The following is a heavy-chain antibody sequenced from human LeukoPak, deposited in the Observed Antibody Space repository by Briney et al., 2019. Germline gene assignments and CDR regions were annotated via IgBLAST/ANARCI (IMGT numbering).Heavy chain of an antibody. CDR3: AATIGGYNYGPSFDY. J-gene: IGHJ4*02. Sequence: GGSLRLSCAASGFTFSSYAMNWVRQAPGKGLEWVSVISGSGGSTHYADSVKGRFTISRDNSKNTLYLQMNSLRAEDTAVYYRAATIGGYNYGPSFDYWGQGTLVTVSS. V-gene: IGHV3-23*01. CDR2: ISGSGGST. D-gene: IGHD5-18*01. CDR1: GFTFSSYA.